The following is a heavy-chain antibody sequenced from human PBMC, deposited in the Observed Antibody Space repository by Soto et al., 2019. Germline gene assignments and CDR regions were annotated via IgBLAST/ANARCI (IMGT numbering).Heavy chain of an antibody. CDR2: INHSGST. J-gene: IGHJ5*02. CDR3: ARGSRGAFDP. V-gene: IGHV4-34*01. D-gene: IGHD3-10*01. CDR1: GGSFSGYY. Sequence: QVQLQQWGAGLLKPSETLSLTCAVYGGSFSGYYWSWIRQPPGKGLEWIGEINHSGSTNYNPSLKSRVTISVDTSKYQCSLERSSVTVADTAVYYCARGSRGAFDPWGQGTLVTVSS.